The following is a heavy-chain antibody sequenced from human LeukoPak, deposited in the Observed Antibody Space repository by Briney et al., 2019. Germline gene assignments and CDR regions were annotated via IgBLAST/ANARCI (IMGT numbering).Heavy chain of an antibody. Sequence: SETLSLTCTVSGGSISSGSYYWSWIRQPAGKGLEWIGRIYTSGSTNYNPSLKSLVTISVDTSKNQFSLKLSSVTAADTAGYYWTRGNYYDDAFDIWGQGTMVTVSS. CDR3: TRGNYYDDAFDI. D-gene: IGHD1-26*01. V-gene: IGHV4-61*02. J-gene: IGHJ3*02. CDR1: GGSISSGSYY. CDR2: IYTSGST.